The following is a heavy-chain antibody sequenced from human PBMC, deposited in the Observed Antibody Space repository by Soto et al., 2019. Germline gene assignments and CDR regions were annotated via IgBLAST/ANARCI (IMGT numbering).Heavy chain of an antibody. CDR1: GFTFSNYA. CDR2: ISGSGGST. D-gene: IGHD5-12*01. V-gene: IGHV3-23*01. CDR3: AKEARYSGYDLVDYFDY. J-gene: IGHJ4*02. Sequence: EVQLLESGGGLVQPGGSLRLSCAASGFTFSNYAMNWVRQAPGKGLEWVSVISGSGGSTYYADALKGRVTISRDNSKMALNLLMNSLRAEDTAVYYCAKEARYSGYDLVDYFDYWGQGTLVTVSS.